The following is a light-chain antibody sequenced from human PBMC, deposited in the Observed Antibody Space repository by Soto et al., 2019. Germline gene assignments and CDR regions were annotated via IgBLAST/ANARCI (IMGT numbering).Light chain of an antibody. Sequence: QSALTQPRSVSGSPGQSVTISCTGTSSDVGGYNYVSWYQQHPGKAPKVMIYDVSKRPSGVPDRFSGSKSGNTASLTISGLQAEDEAEYYCCSYAGSPRYVFGTGTKVTVL. CDR3: CSYAGSPRYV. CDR2: DVS. CDR1: SSDVGGYNY. V-gene: IGLV2-11*01. J-gene: IGLJ1*01.